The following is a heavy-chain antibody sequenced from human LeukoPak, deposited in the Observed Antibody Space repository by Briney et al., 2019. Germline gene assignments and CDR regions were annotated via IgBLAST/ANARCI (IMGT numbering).Heavy chain of an antibody. CDR3: ARAIFDGFDI. J-gene: IGHJ3*02. CDR2: ISNSGSAM. V-gene: IGHV3-11*01. CDR1: GFTFRDYY. Sequence: GGSLRLSCAASGFTFRDYYMTWIRQAPGKGLEWVSYISNSGSAMYYADSVKGRFTISRDNTKNSLYLQMNNLRAEDTAVYYCARAIFDGFDIWGQGTMVTVSS.